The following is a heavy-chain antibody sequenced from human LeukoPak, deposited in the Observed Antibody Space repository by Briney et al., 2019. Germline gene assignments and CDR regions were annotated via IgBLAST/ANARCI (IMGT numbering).Heavy chain of an antibody. CDR1: GYTFTDYN. Sequence: EASVKVSCKTSGYTFTDYNMYWVRQAPGQGPEWMGWIDPNRGGTNYAHRFQDRVTITRDTSISTVYMELNNLRSDDTAVYYCARDWDQLVPSKGGPPRYFYFMDVWGKGTSVIVSS. J-gene: IGHJ6*03. CDR3: ARDWDQLVPSKGGPPRYFYFMDV. D-gene: IGHD2-15*01. CDR2: IDPNRGGT. V-gene: IGHV1-2*07.